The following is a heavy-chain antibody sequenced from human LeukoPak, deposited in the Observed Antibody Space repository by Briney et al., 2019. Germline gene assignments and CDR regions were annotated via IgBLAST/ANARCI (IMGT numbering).Heavy chain of an antibody. CDR3: AKDSSMWFGILVNYFDY. Sequence: PGGSLRLSCAASGFTFSHYNMIWVRQTPGKGLEWVSYISSSSSYIYYADSVKGRFTISRDNAKNSLFLQMNSLRAEDTAIYYCAKDSSMWFGILVNYFDYLGQGTLVTVSS. D-gene: IGHD3-10*01. J-gene: IGHJ4*02. CDR1: GFTFSHYN. CDR2: ISSSSSYI. V-gene: IGHV3-21*04.